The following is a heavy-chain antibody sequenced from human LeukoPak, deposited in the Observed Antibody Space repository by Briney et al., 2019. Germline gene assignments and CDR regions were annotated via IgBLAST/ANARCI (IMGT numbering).Heavy chain of an antibody. J-gene: IGHJ3*02. Sequence: GGSLRLSCAASGFTFSSYSMNWVRQAPGKGLEWVSSISGSSSYIYYADSVKGRFTISRDNSKNTLYLQMSSLRAEDTAVYFCAKVNWDDAFDIWGQGAMVTVSS. CDR1: GFTFSSYS. V-gene: IGHV3-21*04. CDR3: AKVNWDDAFDI. CDR2: ISGSSSYI. D-gene: IGHD7-27*01.